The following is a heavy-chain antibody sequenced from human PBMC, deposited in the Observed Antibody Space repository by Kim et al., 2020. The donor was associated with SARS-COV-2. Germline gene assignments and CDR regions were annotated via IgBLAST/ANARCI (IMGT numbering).Heavy chain of an antibody. CDR1: GFGFSSSH. J-gene: IGHJ4*02. Sequence: GGSLRLSCAASGFGFSSSHMSWVRQAPGKGLEWVSTISDNGGGAYYADSVRGRFTISRDNSDNILYLHMSSLRGDDTAVYYCMKDGGIALAGMWRSGGGYWGQGTLVTVSS. V-gene: IGHV3-23*01. CDR3: MKDGGIALAGMWRSGGGY. CDR2: ISDNGGGA. D-gene: IGHD6-19*01.